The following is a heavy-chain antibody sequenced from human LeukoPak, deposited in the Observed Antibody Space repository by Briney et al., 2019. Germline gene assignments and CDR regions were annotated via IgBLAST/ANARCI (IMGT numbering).Heavy chain of an antibody. V-gene: IGHV3-23*01. D-gene: IGHD2-2*01. CDR1: GFTLTNYA. CDR3: APRHCIRNTCYLGFDY. CDR2: ISDSGGNT. Sequence: GGSLRLSCSASGFTLTNYAMSWVRQAPGKGLEWVSEISDSGGNTYYADSVKGRFTVSRDNPKNTVYLQMNGLRVEDTAVYYCAPRHCIRNTCYLGFDYWGQGVLVTVSS. J-gene: IGHJ4*02.